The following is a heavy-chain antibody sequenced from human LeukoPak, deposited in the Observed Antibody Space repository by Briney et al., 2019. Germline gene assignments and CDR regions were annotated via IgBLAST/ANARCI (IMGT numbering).Heavy chain of an antibody. Sequence: GGALRLFFEASGFTFSSYGMHWVRQAPGKGPEGVAFIRYDGSNKYYADSVKRRITISRDNSKNKLYLQMNSLRAEYTAVYYCAKPRTSSSWYYFDYWGQGTLVTVSS. CDR1: GFTFSSYG. CDR2: IRYDGSNK. CDR3: AKPRTSSSWYYFDY. J-gene: IGHJ4*02. V-gene: IGHV3-30*02. D-gene: IGHD6-13*01.